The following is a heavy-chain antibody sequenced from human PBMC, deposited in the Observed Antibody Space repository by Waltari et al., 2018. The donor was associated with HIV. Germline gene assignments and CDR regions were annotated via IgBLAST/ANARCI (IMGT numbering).Heavy chain of an antibody. V-gene: IGHV4-61*02. D-gene: IGHD3-3*01. J-gene: IGHJ5*02. CDR1: GGSISSGSYY. CDR3: ARTNYDFWSGYSNWFDP. Sequence: QVQLQESGPGLVKPSQTLSLTCTVSGGSISSGSYYWSWIRQPAGKGLEWIGRIYTSGSTNYNPSLKSRVTISVDTSKNQFSLKLSSVTAADTAVYYCARTNYDFWSGYSNWFDPWGQGTLVTVSS. CDR2: IYTSGST.